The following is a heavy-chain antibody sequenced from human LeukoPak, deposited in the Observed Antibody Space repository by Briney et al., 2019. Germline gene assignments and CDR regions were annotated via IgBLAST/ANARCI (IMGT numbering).Heavy chain of an antibody. J-gene: IGHJ5*02. CDR3: ARERLSMVRGVIPKEAWGWFDP. Sequence: SETLSLTCTVSGGSISSYYWSWIRQPPGKGLEWIGYISYSGSTNSHPSLKSRVTISVDMSKPQFYLELSSVTAADTAVYYCARERLSMVRGVIPKEAWGWFDPWGQGTLVTVSS. CDR2: ISYSGST. CDR1: GGSISSYY. V-gene: IGHV4-59*01. D-gene: IGHD3-10*01.